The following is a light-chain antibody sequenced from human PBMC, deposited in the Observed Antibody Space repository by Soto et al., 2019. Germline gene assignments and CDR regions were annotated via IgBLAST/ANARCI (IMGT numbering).Light chain of an antibody. CDR2: EVS. CDR1: NSDVGTYHL. Sequence: QSALTQPASVSGSPGQSITISCTGTNSDVGTYHLVFWYQQHPGKAPKLMIYEVSKRPSGVSNRFSGSKSGNTASLTISGLQAEDEADYYCCSYAGSSTYVFGTGTKVTVL. V-gene: IGLV2-23*02. J-gene: IGLJ1*01. CDR3: CSYAGSSTYV.